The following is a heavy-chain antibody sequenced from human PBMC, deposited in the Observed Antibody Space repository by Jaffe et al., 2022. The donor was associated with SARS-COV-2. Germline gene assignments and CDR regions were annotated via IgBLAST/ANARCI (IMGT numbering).Heavy chain of an antibody. CDR1: GFTFSSYA. J-gene: IGHJ4*02. CDR2: ISYDGSNK. CDR3: ARGPRGDGYNSKDY. D-gene: IGHD5-12*01. Sequence: QVQLVESGGGVVQPGRSLRLSCAASGFTFSSYAMHWVRQAPGKGLEWVAVISYDGSNKYYADSVKGRFTISRDNSKNTLYLQMNSLRAEDTAVYYCARGPRGDGYNSKDYWGQGTLVTVSS. V-gene: IGHV3-30-3*01.